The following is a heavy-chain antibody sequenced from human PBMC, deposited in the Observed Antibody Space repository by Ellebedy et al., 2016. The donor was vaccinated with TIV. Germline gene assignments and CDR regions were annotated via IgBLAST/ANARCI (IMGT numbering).Heavy chain of an antibody. J-gene: IGHJ4*02. CDR1: GFTFSSYG. Sequence: PGGSLRLSCAASGFTFSSYGMHWVRQAPGKGLEWVAIISYDGSNEVYADSVKGRFTISRDNSKNTPSLQLNSLRADDTAVYYCARGMTNHYFDYWGQGTLVTVSS. CDR2: ISYDGSNE. D-gene: IGHD4-11*01. CDR3: ARGMTNHYFDY. V-gene: IGHV3-30*03.